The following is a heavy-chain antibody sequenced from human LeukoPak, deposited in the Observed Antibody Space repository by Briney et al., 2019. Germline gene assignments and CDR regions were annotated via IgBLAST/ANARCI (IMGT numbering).Heavy chain of an antibody. CDR2: IYYSGST. CDR3: ARGHSSSSGFDY. Sequence: SETLSLTCTVSGGSISSSSYYWGWIRQPPGKGLEWIGSIYYSGSTYYNPSLKSRVTMSVDTSKKQFSLKLTSVTAADTAVYYCARGHSSSSGFDYWGQGTLVTVSS. J-gene: IGHJ4*02. D-gene: IGHD6-6*01. V-gene: IGHV4-39*07. CDR1: GGSISSSSYY.